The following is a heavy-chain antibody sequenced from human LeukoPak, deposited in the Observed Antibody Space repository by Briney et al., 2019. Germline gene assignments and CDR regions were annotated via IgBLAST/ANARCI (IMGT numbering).Heavy chain of an antibody. CDR1: GFTFSSYW. CDR2: IKLEKSEK. Sequence: GGSLRLSCAASGFTFSSYWMSWVRQAPGKGLEWVADIKLEKSEKYYVDSVKGRFTISRDNAKNSLNLHMNSLRAEDTAVYYCAREGTRGFFDSWGQGTLETVSS. J-gene: IGHJ4*02. CDR3: AREGTRGFFDS. V-gene: IGHV3-7*01. D-gene: IGHD1/OR15-1a*01.